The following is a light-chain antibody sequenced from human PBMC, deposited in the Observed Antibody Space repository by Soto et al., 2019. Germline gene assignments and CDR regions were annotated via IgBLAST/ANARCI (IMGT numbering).Light chain of an antibody. CDR3: QQNYSAPQT. CDR2: WAS. J-gene: IGKJ1*01. Sequence: DIVMAQSPDSLAVSLGARATITCKSSQSVLYSSNNKNYLAWYQQKPGQPPKLLIYWASTRESGVPDRFSGSGSGTDFTLTISSLQAEDVAVYSCQQNYSAPQTFGQGTRWIS. V-gene: IGKV4-1*01. CDR1: QSVLYSSNNKNY.